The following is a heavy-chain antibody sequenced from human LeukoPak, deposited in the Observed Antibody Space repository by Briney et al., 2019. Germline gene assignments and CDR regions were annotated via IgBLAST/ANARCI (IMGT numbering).Heavy chain of an antibody. CDR3: ARSSGTAMVLIY. J-gene: IGHJ4*02. V-gene: IGHV1-69*05. D-gene: IGHD5-18*01. CDR2: IIPIFGTA. Sequence: SVKVSCKASDYTFTSYAISWVRQAPGQGLEWMGGIIPIFGTANYAQKFQGRVTITTDESTSTAYMELSSLRSEDTAVYYCARSSGTAMVLIYWGQGTLVTVSS. CDR1: DYTFTSYA.